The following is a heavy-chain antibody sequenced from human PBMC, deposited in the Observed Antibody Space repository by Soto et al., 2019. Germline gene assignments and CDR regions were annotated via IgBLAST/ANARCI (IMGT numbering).Heavy chain of an antibody. CDR3: ARDPRYSSSWYMTYYGMDV. Sequence: ASLKVSCNASGYTFTSYGISWVLQAPGQGLEWMGWVSAYNGNTNYAQKLQGRVTMTTDTSTSTAYMELRSLRSDDTAVYYCARDPRYSSSWYMTYYGMDVWGQGTTVTVSS. CDR1: GYTFTSYG. CDR2: VSAYNGNT. J-gene: IGHJ6*02. V-gene: IGHV1-18*01. D-gene: IGHD6-13*01.